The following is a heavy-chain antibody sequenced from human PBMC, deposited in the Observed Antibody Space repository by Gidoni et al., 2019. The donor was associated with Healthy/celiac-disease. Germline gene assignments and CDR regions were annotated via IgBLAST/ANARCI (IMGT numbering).Heavy chain of an antibody. V-gene: IGHV4-30-4*01. D-gene: IGHD6-13*01. CDR2: IYYSGST. CDR3: ARDYRFKQLVPQYGMDV. Sequence: QVQLQESGPGLVKPSQTLSLTCTVSGGSISSGDYYWSWIRQPPGKGLEWIGYIYYSGSTYYNPSLKSRVTISVDTSKNQFSLKLSSVTAADTAVYYCARDYRFKQLVPQYGMDVWGQGTTVTVSS. J-gene: IGHJ6*02. CDR1: GGSISSGDYY.